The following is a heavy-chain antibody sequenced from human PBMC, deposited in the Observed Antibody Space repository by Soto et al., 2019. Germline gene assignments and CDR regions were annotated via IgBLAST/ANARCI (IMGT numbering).Heavy chain of an antibody. V-gene: IGHV3-30*18. J-gene: IGHJ4*02. D-gene: IGHD6-13*01. Sequence: GGSLRLSCAASGFTFSSYGMHWVRQAPGKGLEWVAVISYDGSNKYYADSVKGRFTISRDNSKNTLYLQMNSLRAEDTAVYYCAKDSSSSWYEGYDYWGQGTLVTVSS. CDR1: GFTFSSYG. CDR3: AKDSSSSWYEGYDY. CDR2: ISYDGSNK.